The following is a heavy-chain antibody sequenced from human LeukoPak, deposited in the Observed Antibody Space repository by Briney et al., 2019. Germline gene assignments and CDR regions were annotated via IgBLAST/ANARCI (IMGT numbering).Heavy chain of an antibody. CDR1: GYTLTNSA. D-gene: IGHD6-13*01. CDR2: INPKNGGT. Sequence: ASVKVSCTASGYTLTNSALSWVRQAPGQGLEYMGWINPKNGGTNSAQKFQGRVTMTRDTSITTAYMELSRLTSDDTAVYYCARGIRSSNSWYDYWGQGTLVTVSS. CDR3: ARGIRSSNSWYDY. J-gene: IGHJ4*02. V-gene: IGHV1-2*02.